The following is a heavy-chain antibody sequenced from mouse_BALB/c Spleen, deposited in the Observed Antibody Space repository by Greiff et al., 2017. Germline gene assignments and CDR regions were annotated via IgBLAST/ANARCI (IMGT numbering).Heavy chain of an antibody. Sequence: VQLQQPGAELVMPGASVKMSCKASGYTFTDYWMHWVKQRPGQGLEWIGAIDTSDSYTSYNQKFKGKATLTVDESSSTAYMQLSSLTSEDSAVYYCARESTMITTAWFAYWGQGTLVTVSA. CDR1: GYTFTDYW. V-gene: IGHV1-69*01. J-gene: IGHJ3*01. CDR3: ARESTMITTAWFAY. CDR2: IDTSDSYT. D-gene: IGHD2-4*01.